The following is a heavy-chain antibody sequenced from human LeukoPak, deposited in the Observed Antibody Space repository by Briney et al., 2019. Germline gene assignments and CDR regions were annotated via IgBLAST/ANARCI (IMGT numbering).Heavy chain of an antibody. J-gene: IGHJ4*02. CDR2: IGVSGGGT. D-gene: IGHD7-27*01. V-gene: IGHV3-23*01. CDR1: GFTFSNYA. CDR3: ARNWGLEY. Sequence: GGSLRLSCAASGFTFSNYAMSWVRQAPGKGLEWVSGIGVSGGGTFYADSVRGRFTTSRDNSKNTLFLQMNSLRAEDTAVYYCARNWGLEYWGQGTLDTVSS.